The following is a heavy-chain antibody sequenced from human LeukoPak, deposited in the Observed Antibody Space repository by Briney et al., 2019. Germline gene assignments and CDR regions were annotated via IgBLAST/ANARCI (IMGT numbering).Heavy chain of an antibody. V-gene: IGHV1-69*04. D-gene: IGHD1-26*01. CDR3: ARGGVSYSDDAFDI. CDR1: GGTFSSYA. Sequence: GSSVKVSCKASGGTFSSYAISWVRQAPGQGLEWMGRIIPIFGIANYAQKFQGRVTITADKSTSTAYMELSSLRSEDTAVYYCARGGVSYSDDAFDIWGQGTMVTVSS. J-gene: IGHJ3*02. CDR2: IIPIFGIA.